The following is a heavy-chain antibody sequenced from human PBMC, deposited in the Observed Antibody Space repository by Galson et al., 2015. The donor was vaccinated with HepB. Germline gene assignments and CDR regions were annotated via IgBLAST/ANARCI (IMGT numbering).Heavy chain of an antibody. J-gene: IGHJ3*02. CDR2: VIPLFGTA. D-gene: IGHD3-3*02. Sequence: SVKVSCKASGGSFSSYALSWLRQAPGQGLEWMGAVIPLFGTANYAQKFQGRVTITADESSTTAYMELSSLRSDDTAVYYCATGNPGGCIFSRVWHDAFDIGGRGTMVTVSS. CDR3: ATGNPGGCIFSRVWHDAFDI. CDR1: GGSFSSYA. V-gene: IGHV1-69*13.